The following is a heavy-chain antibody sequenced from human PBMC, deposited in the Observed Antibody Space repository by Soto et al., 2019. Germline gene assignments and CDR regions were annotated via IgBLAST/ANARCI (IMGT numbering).Heavy chain of an antibody. CDR1: GGSISSGGYY. Sequence: SETLSLTCTVSGGSISSGGYYWSWIRQHPGKGLEWIGYIYYSGSTYYNPSLKSRVTISVDTSKNQFSLKLSSVTAADTAVYYCASNMVRGVIWVDIWGQGTMVTVSS. CDR3: ASNMVRGVIWVDI. D-gene: IGHD3-10*01. J-gene: IGHJ3*02. V-gene: IGHV4-31*03. CDR2: IYYSGST.